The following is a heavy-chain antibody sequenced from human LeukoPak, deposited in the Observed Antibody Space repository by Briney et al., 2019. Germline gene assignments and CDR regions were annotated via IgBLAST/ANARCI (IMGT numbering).Heavy chain of an antibody. CDR1: GFTFRNYP. D-gene: IGHD3-22*01. V-gene: IGHV3-30*04. CDR2: ISYDGTTK. Sequence: GGALRLSCEASGFTFRNYPVHWVRQAPGKGLEWVTVISYDGTTKYYADSVKGRFTISRDNSRNTLYLQMNNLRTEDTAVYYCASPYYYDGSSYYHFFDHWGQGTLVTVSS. CDR3: ASPYYYDGSSYYHFFDH. J-gene: IGHJ4*02.